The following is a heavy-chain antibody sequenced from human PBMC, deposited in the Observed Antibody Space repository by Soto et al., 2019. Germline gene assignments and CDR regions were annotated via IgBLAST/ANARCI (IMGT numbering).Heavy chain of an antibody. CDR2: IYYTGST. Sequence: SETLSLTCTVSGGSVGSGNYYWSWIRQPPGKGLEWIGFIYYTGSTSYNPSLKSRVTMSVDTSKNQFSLNLSSVTAADTAVYYCARDPPIPYSNWGQGTLVTVSS. CDR1: GGSVGSGNYY. J-gene: IGHJ4*02. CDR3: ARDPPIPYSN. D-gene: IGHD6-13*01. V-gene: IGHV4-61*01.